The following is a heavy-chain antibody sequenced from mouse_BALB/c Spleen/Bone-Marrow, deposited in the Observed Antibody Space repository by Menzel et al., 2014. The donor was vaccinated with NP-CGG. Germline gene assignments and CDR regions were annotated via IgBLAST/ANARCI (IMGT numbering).Heavy chain of an antibody. V-gene: IGHV2-6-5*01. CDR1: GFSLTDYG. CDR2: IWDGGST. D-gene: IGHD2-14*01. Sequence: QVQLQQSGPGLVAPSQSLSIPCTVSGFSLTDYGVSWIRQPPGKGLEWLGVIWDGGSTYYNSALKSRLSISKDNSKSQVFLKMNSLQTDDTAMYYCAKHEDRYDWFAYWGQGTLVTVSA. J-gene: IGHJ3*01. CDR3: AKHEDRYDWFAY.